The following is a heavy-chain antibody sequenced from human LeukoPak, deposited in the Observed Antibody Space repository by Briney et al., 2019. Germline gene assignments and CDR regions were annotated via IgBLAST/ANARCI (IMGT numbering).Heavy chain of an antibody. CDR1: GYTFTNYW. D-gene: IGHD4-23*01. Sequence: GESLQISCKASGYTFTNYWIGWVRQMPGKGLEWMGIIYPGDSDTRYSPSFRGQVIISADKSIRTAYLQWTSLKASDTAMYYCARSEVRWSITDYWGQGTLVTVSS. J-gene: IGHJ4*02. CDR3: ARSEVRWSITDY. V-gene: IGHV5-51*01. CDR2: IYPGDSDT.